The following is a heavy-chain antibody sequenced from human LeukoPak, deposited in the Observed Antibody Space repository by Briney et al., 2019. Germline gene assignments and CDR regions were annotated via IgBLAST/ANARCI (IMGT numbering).Heavy chain of an antibody. CDR1: GSTFSSYN. J-gene: IGHJ6*03. CDR3: ARDPYSGSYGNYYYYFMDV. CDR2: ITSGSSYI. V-gene: IGHV3-21*01. Sequence: GGSLRLSCAASGSTFSSYNMNWVRQAPGKGLEWVSPITSGSSYIYYADSVKGRFTISRDNAKNSLYLQMNSLRAEDTAVYYCARDPYSGSYGNYYYYFMDVWGKGTTVTISS. D-gene: IGHD1-26*01.